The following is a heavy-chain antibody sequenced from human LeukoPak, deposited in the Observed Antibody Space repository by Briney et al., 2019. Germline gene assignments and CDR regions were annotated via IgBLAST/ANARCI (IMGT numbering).Heavy chain of an antibody. Sequence: ASVKVSCKASGYTFTGYCMHWVRQAPGQGLEWMGWINPNSGGTNYAQKFQGWVTMTRDTSISTAYMELSRLRSDDTAVYYCAREGDGYNKWDYWGQGTLVTVSS. J-gene: IGHJ4*02. CDR3: AREGDGYNKWDY. D-gene: IGHD5-24*01. V-gene: IGHV1-2*04. CDR2: INPNSGGT. CDR1: GYTFTGYC.